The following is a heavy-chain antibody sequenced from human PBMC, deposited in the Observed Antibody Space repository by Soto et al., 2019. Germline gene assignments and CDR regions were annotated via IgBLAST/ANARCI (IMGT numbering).Heavy chain of an antibody. D-gene: IGHD4-4*01. CDR1: GFTFRNYW. CDR3: AIPARGDDYSA. CDR2: IKQDGSEI. J-gene: IGHJ1*01. V-gene: IGHV3-7*01. Sequence: EIQLVESGGGLVQPGGSLRLSCAASGFTFRNYWMNWARQAPGKGLEWVANIKQDGSEIYYVDAVKGRFTISRDNADNSLYLLMNSLRAEDTAVYYWAIPARGDDYSAWGQGTLVTVSS.